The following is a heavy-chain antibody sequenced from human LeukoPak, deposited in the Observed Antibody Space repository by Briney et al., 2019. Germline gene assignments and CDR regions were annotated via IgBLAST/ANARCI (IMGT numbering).Heavy chain of an antibody. CDR3: AKDRGMDWFDP. V-gene: IGHV3-23*01. CDR1: GFTFSSYG. CDR2: ISGSGGST. Sequence: GGSLRLSCAASGFTFSSYGMSWVRQAPGKGLEWVSAISGSGGSTYYADSVKGRFTISRDNSKNTLYLQMNSLRPEDTAVYYCAKDRGMDWFDPWGQGTLVTVSS. J-gene: IGHJ5*02. D-gene: IGHD5-24*01.